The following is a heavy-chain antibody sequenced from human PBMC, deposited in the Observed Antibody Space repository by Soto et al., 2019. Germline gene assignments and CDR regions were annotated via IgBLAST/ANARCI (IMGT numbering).Heavy chain of an antibody. CDR3: ARDRGVAPPVAGNTHYYYYMDV. Sequence: QDLLWQSGAEVKKPGASVTVSCKASGYSFTNYGITWMRQAPGQGLEWMGWISGFNGNTHYAQKLQGRVTMTTDASTSTAYMELRSLRSDDTAVYYCARDRGVAPPVAGNTHYYYYMDVWGKGTKVTVSS. J-gene: IGHJ6*03. CDR2: ISGFNGNT. D-gene: IGHD6-19*01. V-gene: IGHV1-18*01. CDR1: GYSFTNYG.